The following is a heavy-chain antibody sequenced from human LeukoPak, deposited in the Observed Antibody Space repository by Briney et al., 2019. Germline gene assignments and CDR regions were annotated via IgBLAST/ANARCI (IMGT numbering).Heavy chain of an antibody. V-gene: IGHV3-74*01. CDR1: GFTFSSYW. CDR3: ARASVDYYDSSGYYRALSFDY. CDR2: INSDGSST. J-gene: IGHJ4*02. Sequence: GGSLRLSCAASGFTFSSYWMHWVRQGPGKGLVWVSRINSDGSSTSYADSVKGRFTISRDNAKHTLYLQMNSLRAEDTAVYYCARASVDYYDSSGYYRALSFDYWGQGTLVTVSS. D-gene: IGHD3-22*01.